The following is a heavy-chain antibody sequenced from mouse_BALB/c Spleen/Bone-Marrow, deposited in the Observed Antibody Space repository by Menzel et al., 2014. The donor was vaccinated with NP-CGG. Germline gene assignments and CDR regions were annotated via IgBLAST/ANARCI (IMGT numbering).Heavy chain of an antibody. CDR1: GYTFTNYW. V-gene: IGHV1S81*02. D-gene: IGHD4-1*01. Sequence: VQLQESGAELVKPGASVKLSCETSGYTFTNYWMHWVRQRPGQGLEWIGEIDPSNGRTNFYEKFNNKATLTVDKSSSTAYMQLSSLTSEDSAVYYCATLGDRGQGTLVTVSA. CDR3: ATLGD. J-gene: IGHJ3*01. CDR2: IDPSNGRT.